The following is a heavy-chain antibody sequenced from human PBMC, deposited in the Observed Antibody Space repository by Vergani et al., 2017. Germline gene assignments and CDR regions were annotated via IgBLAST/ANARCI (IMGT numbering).Heavy chain of an antibody. CDR1: GGTFSSYA. D-gene: IGHD3-22*01. CDR2: IIPIFGTA. J-gene: IGHJ4*02. Sequence: QVQLVQSGAEVKKPGSSVKVSCKASGGTFSSYAISWVRQAPGQGLEWMGGIIPIFGTANYAQKFQGRVTITADESTSTAYMELSSLRSEDTAVYYCARDERDYYDSSGYYHYLYWGQGTLVTVSS. CDR3: ARDERDYYDSSGYYHYLY. V-gene: IGHV1-69*01.